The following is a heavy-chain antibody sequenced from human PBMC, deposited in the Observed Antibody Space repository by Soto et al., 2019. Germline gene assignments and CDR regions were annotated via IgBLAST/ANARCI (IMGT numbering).Heavy chain of an antibody. Sequence: QVQLQESGPGLVKPSGTLSLTCAVSGGSISSNNWWSWVRQPPGKGREWIGEIYHSGSTNYNPSPQXXVTIPVDKSKTQFSLQLRSVTAADTAVYYCARSYKVTVLDDWGQGTLVSVFS. CDR3: ARSYKVTVLDD. CDR1: GGSISSNNW. D-gene: IGHD2-21*02. CDR2: IYHSGST. J-gene: IGHJ4*02. V-gene: IGHV4-4*02.